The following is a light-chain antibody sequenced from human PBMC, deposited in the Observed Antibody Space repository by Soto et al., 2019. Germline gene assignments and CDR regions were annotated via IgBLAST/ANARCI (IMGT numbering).Light chain of an antibody. V-gene: IGLV6-57*04. CDR3: QSYDSSGVV. CDR1: SGGITTNA. CDR2: EDN. J-gene: IGLJ2*01. Sequence: NFMLTQPHSVSESPGKTVTISCTRSSGGITTNAVQWYQQRPGSAPTIVIYEDNQRPSEVPDRFSGSIDFSSNSASLTISGLKTEDEADYYCQSYDSSGVVFGRGTKLTVL.